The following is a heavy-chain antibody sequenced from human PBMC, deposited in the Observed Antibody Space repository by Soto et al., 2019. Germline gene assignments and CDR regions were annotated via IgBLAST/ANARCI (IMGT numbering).Heavy chain of an antibody. CDR1: GGSISSSSYY. CDR3: ARTARFLGVRGVIIPYYYYYYMDV. CDR2: IYYSGST. Sequence: SETLSLTCTVSGGSISSSSYYWGWIRQPPGKGLEWIGSIYYSGSTYYNPSLKSRVTISVDTSKNQFSLKLSSVTAADTAVYYCARTARFLGVRGVIIPYYYYYYMDVWGKGTTVTVSS. V-gene: IGHV4-39*01. D-gene: IGHD3-10*01. J-gene: IGHJ6*03.